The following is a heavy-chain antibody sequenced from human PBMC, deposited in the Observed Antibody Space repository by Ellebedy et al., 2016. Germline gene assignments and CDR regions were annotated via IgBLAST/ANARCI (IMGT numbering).Heavy chain of an antibody. D-gene: IGHD5-24*01. CDR1: GGSISSYY. J-gene: IGHJ6*03. CDR2: IYYSGST. Sequence: SETLSLTXTVSGGSISSYYWSWIRQPPGKGLEWIGYIYYSGSTNYNPSLKSRVTISVDTSKNQFSLKLSSVTAADTAVYYCARDYVGYNKDYYYYYMDVWGKGTTVTVSS. CDR3: ARDYVGYNKDYYYYYMDV. V-gene: IGHV4-59*13.